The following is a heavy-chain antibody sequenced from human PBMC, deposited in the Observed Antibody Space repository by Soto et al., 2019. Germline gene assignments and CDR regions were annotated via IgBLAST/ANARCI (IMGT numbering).Heavy chain of an antibody. D-gene: IGHD1-20*01. J-gene: IGHJ5*02. CDR3: ARGGIQKALITGTTLRFDP. Sequence: ASVKVSCKASGGTFSSYAISWVRQAPGQGLEWMGGIIPIFGTANYAQKFQGRVTITADESTSTAYMELSSLRSEDTAVYYCARGGIQKALITGTTLRFDPWGQGTLVKSPQ. CDR1: GGTFSSYA. CDR2: IIPIFGTA. V-gene: IGHV1-69*13.